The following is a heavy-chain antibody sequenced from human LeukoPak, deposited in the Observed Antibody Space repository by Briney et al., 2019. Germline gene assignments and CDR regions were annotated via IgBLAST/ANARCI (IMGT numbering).Heavy chain of an antibody. D-gene: IGHD3-22*01. V-gene: IGHV3-53*01. CDR1: GFTVSSNY. Sequence: PGGSLRLSCAASGFTVSSNYMSWVRQAPGKGLEWVSVIYSGGNTYYADSVKGRFTISRDNAKNTLYLQMNSLRAEDTAVYYCARESYSSGYSHWGQGTLVTVSS. J-gene: IGHJ4*02. CDR3: ARESYSSGYSH. CDR2: IYSGGNT.